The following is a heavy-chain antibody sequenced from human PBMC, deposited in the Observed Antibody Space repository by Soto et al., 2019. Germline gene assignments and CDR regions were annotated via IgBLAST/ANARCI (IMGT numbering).Heavy chain of an antibody. Sequence: ASVKVSWKASGYTFTSYAMHWVRQAPGQRLEWMGWINAGNGNTKYSQKFQGRVTITRDTSASTAYMELSSLRSEDTAVYYCAYGLERYYFDYWGPRTLVTVSS. V-gene: IGHV1-3*01. J-gene: IGHJ4*02. CDR1: GYTFTSYA. D-gene: IGHD1-1*01. CDR3: AYGLERYYFDY. CDR2: INAGNGNT.